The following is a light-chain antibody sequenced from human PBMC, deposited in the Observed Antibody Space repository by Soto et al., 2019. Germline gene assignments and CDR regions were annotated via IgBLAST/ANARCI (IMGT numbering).Light chain of an antibody. J-gene: IGLJ1*01. CDR3: ISYSNTSTLYV. CDR1: SKDVGGYNY. V-gene: IGLV2-14*01. Sequence: QSALTQPASVSGFPGQSITISCTGTSKDVGGYNYVSWYQKHPGKAPKLKIYDVNKRPSGVSNRFSGSKSGNTASLTISGIQAEDEADYYCISYSNTSTLYVFGTGTKLTVL. CDR2: DVN.